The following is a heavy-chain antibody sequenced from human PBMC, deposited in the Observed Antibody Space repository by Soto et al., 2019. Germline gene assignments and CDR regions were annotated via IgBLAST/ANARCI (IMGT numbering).Heavy chain of an antibody. CDR1: GYSFTSYW. J-gene: IGHJ6*02. CDR3: ARMVPAAYDYYYGMDV. D-gene: IGHD2-2*01. CDR2: IYPGDSDT. V-gene: IGHV5-51*01. Sequence: GESLKISCKGSGYSFTSYWIGWVRQMPGKGLEWMGIIYPGDSDTRYSPSFQGQVTISADKSISTAYLQWSSLKASGTAMYYCARMVPAAYDYYYGMDVWGQGTTVTVSS.